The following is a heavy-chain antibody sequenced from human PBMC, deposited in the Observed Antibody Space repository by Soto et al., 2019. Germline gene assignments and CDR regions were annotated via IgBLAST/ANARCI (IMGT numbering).Heavy chain of an antibody. CDR3: AGSRSSGGYYYYGMDV. J-gene: IGHJ6*02. CDR2: IDPSDSYT. D-gene: IGHD6-13*01. CDR1: GYSFTSYW. Sequence: GESLKISWKGSGYSFTSYWISWVRQMPGKGLEWMGRIDPSDSYTNYSPSFQGHVTISADKSISTAYLQWSSLKASDTAMYYCAGSRSSGGYYYYGMDVWGQGTTVTVSS. V-gene: IGHV5-10-1*01.